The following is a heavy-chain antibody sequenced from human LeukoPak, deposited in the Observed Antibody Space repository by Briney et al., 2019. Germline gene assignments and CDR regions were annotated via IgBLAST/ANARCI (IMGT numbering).Heavy chain of an antibody. Sequence: GESLKISCKGSGYSFTSYWIGWVRQMPGKGLEWMGIIYPGDSDTRYSPSFQGQVTISADKSISTAYLQWSSLKASDTAMYYCARQGYHYDSSGYTIDYWGQGTLVTVSS. D-gene: IGHD3-22*01. CDR1: GYSFTSYW. CDR3: ARQGYHYDSSGYTIDY. J-gene: IGHJ4*02. CDR2: IYPGDSDT. V-gene: IGHV5-51*01.